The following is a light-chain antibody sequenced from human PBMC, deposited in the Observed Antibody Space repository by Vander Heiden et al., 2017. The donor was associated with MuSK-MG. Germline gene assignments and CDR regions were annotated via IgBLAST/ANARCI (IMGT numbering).Light chain of an antibody. V-gene: IGKV1-9*01. J-gene: IGKJ2*01. CDR3: RHLYSSPLT. CDR2: AAS. Sequence: DIQLTQSPSFLSASVGDRVTITCRASQGISSYLAWYQQKPGKAPKLLIYAASTCLSGVPSTFSGSGSGTAFTLTIISLQPEDFATSYCRHLYSSPLTFGQGTKMEIK. CDR1: QGISSY.